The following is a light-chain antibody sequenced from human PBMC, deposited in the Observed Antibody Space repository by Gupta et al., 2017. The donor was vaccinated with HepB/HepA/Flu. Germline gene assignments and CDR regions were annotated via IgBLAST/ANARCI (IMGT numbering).Light chain of an antibody. CDR3: NYRDSTGSRLL. Sequence: SSELTQDPAVSVALGQTVRLTCQGASLRSHYASWYQQKSGQAPILVIYPRNNRPSGIPLRFSASSTGNTASFTITGAQAEDEADYYCNYRDSTGSRLLFGGGTKLTVL. CDR2: PRN. CDR1: SLRSHY. V-gene: IGLV3-19*01. J-gene: IGLJ2*01.